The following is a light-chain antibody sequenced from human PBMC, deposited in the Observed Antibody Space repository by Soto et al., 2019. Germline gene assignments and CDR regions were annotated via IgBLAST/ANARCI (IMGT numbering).Light chain of an antibody. CDR1: QSVSNFY. CDR3: QHYSSAPYT. J-gene: IGKJ2*01. Sequence: EVVLTQSPGTLSLSPGERATLSCRASQSVSNFYLAWYQQKPGQAPRLLMYGASNRATGIPDRFSGSGSGTDFTLTISRLEPEDFAVYYCQHYSSAPYTFGQGTKLESK. V-gene: IGKV3-20*01. CDR2: GAS.